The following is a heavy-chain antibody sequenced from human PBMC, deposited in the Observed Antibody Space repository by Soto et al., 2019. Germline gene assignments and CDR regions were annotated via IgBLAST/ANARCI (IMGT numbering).Heavy chain of an antibody. V-gene: IGHV4-61*01. CDR2: IYYSGST. CDR3: ARDNCSGGSCYSGHPNWFDP. J-gene: IGHJ5*02. Sequence: QVQLQESGPGLVKPSETLSLTYTVSGGSVSSGSYYWSWIRQPPGKGLEWIGYIYYSGSTNYNPSLKSRVTISVDTSKNQFSLKLSSVTAADTAVYYCARDNCSGGSCYSGHPNWFDPWGQGTLVTVSS. D-gene: IGHD2-15*01. CDR1: GGSVSSGSYY.